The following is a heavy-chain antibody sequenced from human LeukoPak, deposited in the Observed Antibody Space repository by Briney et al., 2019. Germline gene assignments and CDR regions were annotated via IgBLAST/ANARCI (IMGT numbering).Heavy chain of an antibody. CDR1: GYTFTNYW. J-gene: IGHJ4*02. D-gene: IGHD2/OR15-2a*01. CDR3: ARAGYSNRWDGVDY. Sequence: GESLKISCQGSGYTFTNYWTGWVRQMPGKGLEFMGIIYPGDSDTRYSPSFQGQVTISVDKSINTAYLQWSSLKASDSAMYYCARAGYSNRWDGVDYWGQGTLVTVSS. V-gene: IGHV5-51*01. CDR2: IYPGDSDT.